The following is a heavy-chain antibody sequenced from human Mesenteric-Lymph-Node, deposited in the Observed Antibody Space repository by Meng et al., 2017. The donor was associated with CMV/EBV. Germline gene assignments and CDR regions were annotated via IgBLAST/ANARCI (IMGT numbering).Heavy chain of an antibody. CDR2: MSSDGSNK. J-gene: IGHJ4*02. CDR3: ATDYRDFTIAAAGTLVY. Sequence: GGSLRLSCAVSGFTFSDYGFHWVRQAPGKGLEWVAVMSSDGSNKYYADSVKGRFTISRDNSKNTLYLQMDSLRPEDTAMYYCATDYRDFTIAAAGTLVYWGQGTLVTVSS. V-gene: IGHV3-30*01. CDR1: GFTFSDYG. D-gene: IGHD6-13*01.